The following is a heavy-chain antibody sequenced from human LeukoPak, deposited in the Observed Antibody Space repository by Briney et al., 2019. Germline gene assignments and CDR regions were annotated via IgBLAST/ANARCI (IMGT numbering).Heavy chain of an antibody. V-gene: IGHV4-4*02. D-gene: IGHD4-17*01. CDR1: GGSISSSNW. CDR2: IYHSGST. CDR3: ARGGVGDVDAFDI. J-gene: IGHJ3*02. Sequence: SGTLSLTCAVSGGSISSSNWWSWVRPPPGKGLKWIGEIYHSGSTNYNPSLKSRVTISVDKSKNQFSLKLSSVTAADTAVYYCARGGVGDVDAFDIWGQGTMVTVSS.